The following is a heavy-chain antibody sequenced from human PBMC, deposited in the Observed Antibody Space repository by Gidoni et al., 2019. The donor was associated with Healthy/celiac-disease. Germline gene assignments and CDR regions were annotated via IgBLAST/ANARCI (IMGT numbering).Heavy chain of an antibody. J-gene: IGHJ4*02. CDR3: ARDSSEYSSPGAFDY. CDR1: GFTVRSNY. D-gene: IGHD6-6*01. Sequence: EVQLVESGGGLIQPGGSLRLSCAASGFTVRSNYMSWVRQAPGKGLEWVSVIYSGGSTYYADSVKGRFTISRDNSKNTLYLQMNSLRAEDTAVYYCARDSSEYSSPGAFDYWGQGTLVTVSS. CDR2: IYSGGST. V-gene: IGHV3-53*01.